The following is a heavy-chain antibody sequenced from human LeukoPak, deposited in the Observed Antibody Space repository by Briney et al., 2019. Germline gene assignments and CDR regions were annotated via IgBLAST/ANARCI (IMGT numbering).Heavy chain of an antibody. CDR2: IYYSGTT. Sequence: PSETLSLTCTVSGGSISSYYWNWIRQPPGKGLEWIGFIYYSGTTNYNPSLKSRVTISVDTSKNQFSLHLSSVTAADTAVYYCARQVIPGWFDPWGQGTLVTVSS. CDR3: ARQVIPGWFDP. J-gene: IGHJ5*02. V-gene: IGHV4-59*08. D-gene: IGHD2-21*01. CDR1: GGSISSYY.